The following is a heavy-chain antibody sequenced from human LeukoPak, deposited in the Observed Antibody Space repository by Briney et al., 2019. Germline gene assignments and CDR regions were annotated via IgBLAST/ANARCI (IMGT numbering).Heavy chain of an antibody. CDR3: ARANYGSGDPWFDP. CDR2: IYYSGSA. V-gene: IGHV4-28*03. J-gene: IGHJ5*02. CDR1: GYSISSSNW. D-gene: IGHD3-10*01. Sequence: SETLSLTCAVSGYSISSSNWWGWFRQPPGKGLEWIGYIYYSGSAYYNTSLNSRVTMSVDTSKNQFSLKLSSVTAVDTAVYYCARANYGSGDPWFDPWGQGTLVTVSS.